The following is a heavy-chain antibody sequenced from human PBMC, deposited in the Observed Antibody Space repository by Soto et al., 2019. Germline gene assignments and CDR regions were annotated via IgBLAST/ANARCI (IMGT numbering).Heavy chain of an antibody. D-gene: IGHD3-10*01. CDR3: VRARGGVQD. CDR1: GASFSGYY. V-gene: IGHV4-34*01. Sequence: HVQLQQWGAGLLKPSEPLSPTCAVSGASFSGYYWSWLRQPPGKGLEWIGELNASGGTNYNASLKGRVSISGDPYNDQFSLKLSFVTAADTAVYYCVRARGGVQDWGQGTLVTVSS. CDR2: LNASGGT. J-gene: IGHJ1*01.